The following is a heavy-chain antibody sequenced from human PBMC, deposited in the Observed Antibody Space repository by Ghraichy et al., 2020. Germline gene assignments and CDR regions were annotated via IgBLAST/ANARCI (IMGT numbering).Heavy chain of an antibody. CDR2: VYDGGNT. CDR1: GGSINISGYY. Sequence: SETLSLTCTVSGGSINISGYYWSWIRQPPGDGLECIGYVYDGGNTKYNPSLKGRVTISVDTSKNHFSLNLTSVTAADTAMYYCARGYSSTLMNWFDPWGQGTLVTVSS. D-gene: IGHD2-2*01. V-gene: IGHV4-61*03. CDR3: ARGYSSTLMNWFDP. J-gene: IGHJ5*02.